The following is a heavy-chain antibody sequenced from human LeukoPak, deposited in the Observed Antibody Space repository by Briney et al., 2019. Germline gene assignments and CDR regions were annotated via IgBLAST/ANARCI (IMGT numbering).Heavy chain of an antibody. D-gene: IGHD7-27*01. CDR1: GYTFTNYD. J-gene: IGHJ4*02. CDR3: VRGPPNWGFDY. CDR2: MGSNSGDT. V-gene: IGHV1-8*01. Sequence: ASVKVSCKASGYTFTNYDINWVRQATGQGLEWMGWMGSNSGDTGYAQKFQGRVTMTRDTFISTAYMELNNVRSEDTAVYYCVRGPPNWGFDYWGQGTQVTVSS.